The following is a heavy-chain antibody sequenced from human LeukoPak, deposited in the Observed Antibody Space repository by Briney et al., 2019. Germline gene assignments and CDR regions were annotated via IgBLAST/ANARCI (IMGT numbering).Heavy chain of an antibody. J-gene: IGHJ4*02. CDR3: ARSRYDSSGYYGIIGD. D-gene: IGHD3-22*01. Sequence: GGSLRLSCAASGFTFSSYTMNWVRQAPGKGLEWVSSITSSSIYTYYADSVKGRFAISRDNAKNSLYLEMNSLRAEDTAVYYCARSRYDSSGYYGIIGDWGQGTLVTVSS. V-gene: IGHV3-21*01. CDR2: ITSSSIYT. CDR1: GFTFSSYT.